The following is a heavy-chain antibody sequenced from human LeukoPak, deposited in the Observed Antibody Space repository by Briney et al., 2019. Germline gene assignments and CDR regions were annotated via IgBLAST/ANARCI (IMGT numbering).Heavy chain of an antibody. J-gene: IGHJ4*02. D-gene: IGHD2-2*01. CDR3: ASIPFRGYQLLLNYFDY. CDR2: IYYSGST. CDR1: GGSISSSSYY. V-gene: IGHV4-39*01. Sequence: SETLSLTCTVSGGSISSSSYYWGWIRQPPGKGLEWIGSIYYSGSTYYNPSLKSRVTISVDTSKNQFSLKLSSVTAADTAVYYCASIPFRGYQLLLNYFDYWGQGTLVTVSS.